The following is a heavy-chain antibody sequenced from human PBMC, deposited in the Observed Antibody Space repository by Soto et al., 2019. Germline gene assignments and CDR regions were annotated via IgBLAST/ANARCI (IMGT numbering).Heavy chain of an antibody. J-gene: IGHJ4*02. CDR2: ISYDGSNK. Sequence: GGSLRLSCAASGFTFSSYGMHWVRQAPGKGLEWVAVISYDGSNKYYADSVKGRFTISRDNSKNTLYLQMNSLRAEDTAVYYCAKEALWELPSHFDYWGQGTLVTVSS. V-gene: IGHV3-30*18. D-gene: IGHD1-26*01. CDR1: GFTFSSYG. CDR3: AKEALWELPSHFDY.